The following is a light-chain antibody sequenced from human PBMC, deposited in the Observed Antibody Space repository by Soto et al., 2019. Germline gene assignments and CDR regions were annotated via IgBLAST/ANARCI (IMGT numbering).Light chain of an antibody. CDR3: QQYNNWPPA. Sequence: EIVMAQSPAILSVSPGERATLSCRASQSVSGNLAWYQQKPGQAPRLLIYGASTRATGIPARFSGSGSGTEFTLTISSLQSEDFAVYYCQQYNNWPPAFGQGTKVEIK. CDR2: GAS. V-gene: IGKV3-15*01. J-gene: IGKJ1*01. CDR1: QSVSGN.